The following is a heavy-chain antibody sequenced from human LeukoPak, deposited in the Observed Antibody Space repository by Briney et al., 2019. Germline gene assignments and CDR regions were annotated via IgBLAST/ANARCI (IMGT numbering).Heavy chain of an antibody. CDR3: ARDRSSNEYYFDY. J-gene: IGHJ4*02. CDR1: GFTFSSYA. D-gene: IGHD2-2*01. V-gene: IGHV3-30-3*01. Sequence: PGGSLRLSCAASGFTFSSYAMHWVRQAPGKGLEWVAVISYDGSNKYYADSVKGRFTISRDNSKNTLCLQMNSLRAEDTAVYYCARDRSSNEYYFDYWGQGTLVTVSS. CDR2: ISYDGSNK.